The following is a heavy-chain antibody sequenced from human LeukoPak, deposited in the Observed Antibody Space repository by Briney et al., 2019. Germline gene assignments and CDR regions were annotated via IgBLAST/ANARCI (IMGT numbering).Heavy chain of an antibody. CDR3: TTARPVLN. J-gene: IGHJ4*02. V-gene: IGHV3-15*01. Sequence: GGSLRLSCAASGFTFSNAWMSWGRHAPGKGLEWVGRIKSITDGRTTGYAAPVKGRFTISRDDSKNTLYLQMDSLKTEDTAVYYCTTARPVLNWGQGTLVTVSS. CDR2: IKSITDGRTT. CDR1: GFTFSNAW.